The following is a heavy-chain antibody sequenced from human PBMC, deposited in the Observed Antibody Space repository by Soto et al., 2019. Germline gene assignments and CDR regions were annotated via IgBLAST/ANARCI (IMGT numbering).Heavy chain of an antibody. D-gene: IGHD3-10*01. CDR1: GGSISSYY. Sequence: VQLQESGPGLVKPSETLSLTCTVSGGSISSYYWSWIRQPPGKGLEWIGYIYYSGSTNYNPSLKSRVTISVDTSKTQFSLKLNSMTAADTAVYYCARHNYGSGSTYFDYWGQGTLVTVSS. V-gene: IGHV4-59*08. CDR3: ARHNYGSGSTYFDY. CDR2: IYYSGST. J-gene: IGHJ4*02.